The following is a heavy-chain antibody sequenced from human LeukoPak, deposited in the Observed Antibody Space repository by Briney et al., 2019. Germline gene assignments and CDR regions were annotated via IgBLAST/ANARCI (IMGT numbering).Heavy chain of an antibody. CDR3: ARPLAPYYDSSGYYGDAFDI. V-gene: IGHV1-2*02. CDR1: GYTFTGYY. J-gene: IGHJ3*02. Sequence: ASVKVSCKASGYTFTGYYMHWVRQAPGQRLEWMGWINPNSGGTNYAQKFQGRVTMTRDTSISTAYMELSRLRSDDTAVYYCARPLAPYYDSSGYYGDAFDIWGQGTMVTVSS. D-gene: IGHD3-22*01. CDR2: INPNSGGT.